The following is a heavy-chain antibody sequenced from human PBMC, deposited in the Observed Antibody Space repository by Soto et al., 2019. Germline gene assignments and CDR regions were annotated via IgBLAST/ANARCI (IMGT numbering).Heavy chain of an antibody. J-gene: IGHJ4*02. D-gene: IGHD3-10*01. CDR1: GYTFITYA. CDR2: INGGNGNT. V-gene: IGHV1-3*01. CDR3: ARDNGSGSYYPSDY. Sequence: QVQLVQSGAEVKKTGASVKVSCKASGYTFITYAIHWVRQAPGQRLEWMGWINGGNGNTKYSQKFQGRVTITRDTSASTAYMELSSLRSEDTAVYYCARDNGSGSYYPSDYWGQGTLVTVSS.